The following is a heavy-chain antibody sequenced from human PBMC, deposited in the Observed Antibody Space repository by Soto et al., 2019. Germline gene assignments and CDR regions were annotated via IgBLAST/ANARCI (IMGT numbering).Heavy chain of an antibody. V-gene: IGHV3-11*01. D-gene: IGHD2-15*01. CDR3: ARGLIAADSDAFDI. Sequence: VGSLRLSCAASGFTFSDYYMSWIRQAPGKGLEWVSYISSSGSTIYYVDSVKGRFTISRDNAKNSLYLQMNSLRAEDTAVYYCARGLIAADSDAFDIWGQGTMVTVSS. J-gene: IGHJ3*02. CDR1: GFTFSDYY. CDR2: ISSSGSTI.